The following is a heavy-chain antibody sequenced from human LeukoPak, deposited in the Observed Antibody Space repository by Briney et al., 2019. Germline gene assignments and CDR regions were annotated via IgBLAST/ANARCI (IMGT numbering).Heavy chain of an antibody. J-gene: IGHJ4*02. CDR2: INWNGGST. CDR3: AKGTTLVTPFDY. V-gene: IGHV3-20*04. D-gene: IGHD4-23*01. Sequence: GGSLRLSCAASGFTFDDYGMSWVRQAPGKGLEWVSGINWNGGSTGYADSVKGRFTISRDNAKNSLYLQMNSLRAEDTAAYYCAKGTTLVTPFDYWGQGTLVTVSS. CDR1: GFTFDDYG.